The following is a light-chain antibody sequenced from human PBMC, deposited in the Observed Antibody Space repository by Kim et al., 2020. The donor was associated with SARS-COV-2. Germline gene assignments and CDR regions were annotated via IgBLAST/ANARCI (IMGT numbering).Light chain of an antibody. CDR1: QGISSY. Sequence: IQLNQSPSSLSASVGDRVTITCRASQGISSYLAWYQQKPGRAPKLLIYGASALQNEVPTRFSGSGSGTDFTLTISSLQPEDFATYYCQQLNSYPWTFGQGTKVDIK. J-gene: IGKJ1*01. CDR2: GAS. V-gene: IGKV1-9*01. CDR3: QQLNSYPWT.